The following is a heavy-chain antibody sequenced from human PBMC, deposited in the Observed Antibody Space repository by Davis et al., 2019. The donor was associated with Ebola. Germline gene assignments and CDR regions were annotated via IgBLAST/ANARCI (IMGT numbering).Heavy chain of an antibody. CDR1: GGSISNYSYY. Sequence: MPSETLSLTCTVSGGSISNYSYYWSWIRQPPGQGLEWIGYIYYSGSTTYNPSLKSRVTISADTSKNQFSLKLSSVTAADTAVYYCARVGPYSSGWYLDYWGQGTLVTVSS. J-gene: IGHJ4*02. CDR3: ARVGPYSSGWYLDY. CDR2: IYYSGST. D-gene: IGHD6-19*01. V-gene: IGHV4-61*01.